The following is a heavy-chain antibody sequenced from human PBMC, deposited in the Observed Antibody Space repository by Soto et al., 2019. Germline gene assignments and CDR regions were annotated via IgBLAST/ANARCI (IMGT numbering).Heavy chain of an antibody. CDR2: IWYDGSNK. V-gene: IGHV3-33*01. J-gene: IGHJ3*02. D-gene: IGHD4-17*01. Sequence: PGGSLRLSCAASGFTFSSYGMHWVRQAPGKGLEWVAVIWYDGSNKYYADSVKGRFTISRDNSKNTLYLQMNSLRAEDTAVYYCAQCLYGDCDAFDIWGQGTMVTVSS. CDR3: AQCLYGDCDAFDI. CDR1: GFTFSSYG.